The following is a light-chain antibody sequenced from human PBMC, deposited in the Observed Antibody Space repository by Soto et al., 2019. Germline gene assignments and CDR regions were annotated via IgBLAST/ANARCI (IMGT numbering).Light chain of an antibody. V-gene: IGLV2-14*01. Sequence: SVLTQPASVSGSPGRSITISCTGTSSDVGGYNYVSWYQQHPGKAPKLMIYEVSNRPSGVSNRFSGSKSGNTASLTISGLQAEDEADYYCSSYTSSSTLVFGGGTQLTV. CDR1: SSDVGGYNY. CDR2: EVS. J-gene: IGLJ3*02. CDR3: SSYTSSSTLV.